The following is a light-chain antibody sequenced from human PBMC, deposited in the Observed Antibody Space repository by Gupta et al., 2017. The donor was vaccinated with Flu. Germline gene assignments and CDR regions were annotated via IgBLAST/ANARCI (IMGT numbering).Light chain of an antibody. CDR1: QTITTY. CDR2: DAS. J-gene: IGKJ2*01. CDR3: QQTYSIPYT. V-gene: IGKV1-39*01. Sequence: GDRVTITCRASQTITTYLNWYQQKPGKAPTSLIYDASTLKSGVPSRFSGGGSGTDFTLTISNLHPEDFATYYCQQTYSIPYTFGQGTRLESK.